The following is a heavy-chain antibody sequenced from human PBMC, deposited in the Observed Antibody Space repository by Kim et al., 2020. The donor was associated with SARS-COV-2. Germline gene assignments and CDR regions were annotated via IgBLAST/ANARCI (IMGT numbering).Heavy chain of an antibody. J-gene: IGHJ4*01. CDR1: GFTYSNYA. Sequence: GGSLRLSCAASGFTYSNYAMNWVRQAPGKGLEWVSGTSGSSGSTYYADSVKGRFTLSRDNSKNSVYLQMNGLRADDTAMYYCAKDGGGWLSSVWEDFDF. V-gene: IGHV3-23*01. CDR3: AKDGGGWLSSVWEDFDF. CDR2: TSGSSGST. D-gene: IGHD6-19*01.